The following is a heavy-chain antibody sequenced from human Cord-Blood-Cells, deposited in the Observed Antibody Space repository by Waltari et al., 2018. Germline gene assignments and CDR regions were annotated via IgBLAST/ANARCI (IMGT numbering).Heavy chain of an antibody. Sequence: VQLVESGGGVVQPGRSLRLSCAASGFTFSSYGMHWFRQAPGKGLEWVAVISYDGSNKYYSDSVKGRFTISRDNSKNTLYLQMNSLRAEDTAVYYCAKDGMDVWGQGTTVTVSS. CDR2: ISYDGSNK. V-gene: IGHV3-30*18. CDR3: AKDGMDV. CDR1: GFTFSSYG. J-gene: IGHJ6*02.